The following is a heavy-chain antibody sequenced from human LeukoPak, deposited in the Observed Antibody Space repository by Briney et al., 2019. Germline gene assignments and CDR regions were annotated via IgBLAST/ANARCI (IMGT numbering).Heavy chain of an antibody. J-gene: IGHJ2*01. Sequence: PSETLSLTCTVSGGSISSSSYYWGWIRQPPGKGLEWIGSIYYSGSTYYNPSLKSRVTISVDTSKNQFSLKLSSVTAADTAVYYCARRASWGYWYFDLWGRGTLVTVSS. D-gene: IGHD1-26*01. CDR2: IYYSGST. CDR3: ARRASWGYWYFDL. V-gene: IGHV4-39*01. CDR1: GGSISSSSYY.